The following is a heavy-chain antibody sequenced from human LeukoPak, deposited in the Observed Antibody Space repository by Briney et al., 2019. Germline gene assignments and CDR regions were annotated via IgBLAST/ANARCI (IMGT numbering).Heavy chain of an antibody. Sequence: SETLSLTCAVYGGSFSGYYWSWIRQPPGKGLEWIGEINHSGSTNYNPSLKSRVTISVDRSKNQFSLKLSSVTAADTAVYYCARGGHYDFWSGPRNWFDPWGQGTLVTVSS. V-gene: IGHV4-34*01. CDR1: GGSFSGYY. J-gene: IGHJ5*02. CDR3: ARGGHYDFWSGPRNWFDP. D-gene: IGHD3-3*01. CDR2: INHSGST.